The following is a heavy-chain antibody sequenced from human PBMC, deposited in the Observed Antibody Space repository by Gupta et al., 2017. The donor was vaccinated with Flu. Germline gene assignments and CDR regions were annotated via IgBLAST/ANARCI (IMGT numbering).Heavy chain of an antibody. V-gene: IGHV3-21*01. D-gene: IGHD3-22*01. CDR3: AREEYYYDSSKYKGLGFDP. Sequence: GKGLEWVSSISGSSTYIYYADSMKGRFTISRDNAKNSLYLQMNSLRAEDTAVYYCAREEYYYDSSKYKGLGFDPWGQGTLDTVSS. J-gene: IGHJ5*02. CDR2: ISGSSTYI.